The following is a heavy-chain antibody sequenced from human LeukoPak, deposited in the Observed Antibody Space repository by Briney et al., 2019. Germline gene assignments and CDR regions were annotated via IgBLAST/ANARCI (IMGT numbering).Heavy chain of an antibody. CDR3: AGWGDSGYDHS. CDR2: IKGDGSST. V-gene: IGHV3-74*01. Sequence: PGGSLRLTCAGSGLTFSSYWMHWVRQAPGKGLVWASRIKGDGSSTSYADSVKGRFTISRDNTKNTLYLQMNSLRAEDTAVYYCAGWGDSGYDHSWGQGTLVTVSS. CDR1: GLTFSSYW. J-gene: IGHJ4*02. D-gene: IGHD5-12*01.